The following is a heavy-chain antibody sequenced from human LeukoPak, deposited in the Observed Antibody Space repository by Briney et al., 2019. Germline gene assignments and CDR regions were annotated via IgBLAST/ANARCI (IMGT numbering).Heavy chain of an antibody. CDR1: GYSFTGYY. CDR2: INPYSGDT. J-gene: IGHJ4*02. Sequence: ASVKVSCKASGYSFTGYYIHWVRQAPGQGLEWVGWINPYSGDTDSAQKFQGRVAVTRDTSITTAYMELSRLRSDDTAVYYCARGGPQVPPVICYWGQGTLVTVSS. D-gene: IGHD1-14*01. CDR3: ARGGPQVPPVICY. V-gene: IGHV1-2*02.